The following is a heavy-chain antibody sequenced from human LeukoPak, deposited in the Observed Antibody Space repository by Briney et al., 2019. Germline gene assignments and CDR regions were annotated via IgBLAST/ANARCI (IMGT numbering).Heavy chain of an antibody. Sequence: ASVKVSCKASGYTFTGYYMHWVRQAPGQGLEWMRRINPNSGGTNYAQKFQGRVTMTRDTSISTAYMELSRLRSDDTAVYYCALDHCSSTSCFDYWGQGTLVTVSS. J-gene: IGHJ4*02. CDR1: GYTFTGYY. D-gene: IGHD2-2*01. V-gene: IGHV1-2*06. CDR2: INPNSGGT. CDR3: ALDHCSSTSCFDY.